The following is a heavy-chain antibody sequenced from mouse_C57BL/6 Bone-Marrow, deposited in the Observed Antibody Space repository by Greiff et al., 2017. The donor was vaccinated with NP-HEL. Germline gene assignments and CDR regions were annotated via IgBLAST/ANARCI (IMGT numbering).Heavy chain of an antibody. J-gene: IGHJ4*01. V-gene: IGHV1-26*01. CDR1: GYTFTDYY. Sequence: VQLQQSGPELVKPGASVKISCKASGYTFTDYYMNWVKQSHGKSLEWIGDINPNNGGTSYNQKFKGKATLTVDKSSSTAYMELRSLTSEDSAVYYCARSRGLLTPVYAMDYWGQGTSVTVSS. D-gene: IGHD2-10*01. CDR2: INPNNGGT. CDR3: ARSRGLLTPVYAMDY.